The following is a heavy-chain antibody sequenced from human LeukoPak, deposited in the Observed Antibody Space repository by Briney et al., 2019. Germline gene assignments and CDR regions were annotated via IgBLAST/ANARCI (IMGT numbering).Heavy chain of an antibody. Sequence: SVKVSCKASGGTFSSYAISWVRQAPGQGLEWMGGIIPIFGTANYAQKFQGRVTITADKSTSTAYMELSSLRSEDTAVYYCARDFSVRGIDAFDIWGQGTMVTVSS. D-gene: IGHD3-10*01. CDR1: GGTFSSYA. J-gene: IGHJ3*02. CDR3: ARDFSVRGIDAFDI. V-gene: IGHV1-69*06. CDR2: IIPIFGTA.